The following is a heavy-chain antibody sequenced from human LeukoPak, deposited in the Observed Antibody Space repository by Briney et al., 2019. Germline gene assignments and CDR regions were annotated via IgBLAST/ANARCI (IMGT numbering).Heavy chain of an antibody. J-gene: IGHJ4*02. Sequence: VSGPTLVKPTQTLTLTCTFSGFSLSTSGVGVGWIRQPPGKALEWLALIYWDDDKRYSPPLKSRLTITKDTSKNQVVLTMTNMDPVDTATYYCAHVDSSGYYLLFDYWGQGTLVTVSS. CDR2: IYWDDDK. CDR3: AHVDSSGYYLLFDY. CDR1: GFSLSTSGVG. V-gene: IGHV2-5*02. D-gene: IGHD3-22*01.